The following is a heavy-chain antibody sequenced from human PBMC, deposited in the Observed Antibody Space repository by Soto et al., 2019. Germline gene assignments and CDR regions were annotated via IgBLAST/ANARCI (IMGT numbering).Heavy chain of an antibody. CDR2: IHYSGTT. J-gene: IGHJ5*02. V-gene: IGHV4-39*01. Sequence: SETLSLTCSLSGGSISSTFYYWGWIRQPPGKGLEWIGSIHYSGTTFYNASLKGRVTISVDTSKNQFSLRLTSVTATDTAVYFCARQKWEQPKWFDPWGQGTLVTSPQ. CDR3: ARQKWEQPKWFDP. D-gene: IGHD1-26*01. CDR1: GGSISSTFYY.